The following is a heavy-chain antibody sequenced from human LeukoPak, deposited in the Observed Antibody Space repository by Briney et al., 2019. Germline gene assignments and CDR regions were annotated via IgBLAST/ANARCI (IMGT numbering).Heavy chain of an antibody. Sequence: PGGSLRLSCAASGFTFSSYAMSWVRQAPGKGLEWVSAISGSGGSTYYADSVKGRFTISRDNSKNTLYLQMNSLRAEDTAVYYCAKGQDKTMIVVVTYYFDYWGQGTLVTVSS. CDR3: AKGQDKTMIVVVTYYFDY. J-gene: IGHJ4*02. V-gene: IGHV3-23*01. D-gene: IGHD3-22*01. CDR2: ISGSGGST. CDR1: GFTFSSYA.